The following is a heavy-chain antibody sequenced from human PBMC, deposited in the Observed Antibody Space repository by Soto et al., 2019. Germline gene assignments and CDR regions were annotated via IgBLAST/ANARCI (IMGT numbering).Heavy chain of an antibody. CDR2: ISGSGGIT. Sequence: EVQLLESGGGLVQPGGSLRLSCAASEFTFSSYAMSWVRQAPGKGLERVSSISGSGGITYYADSVKGRFTFSRDNSKNTLYLQMNSLRAEDTAVYYCAKETGYSGYDPFDYWGQGTLVTVSS. D-gene: IGHD5-12*01. J-gene: IGHJ4*02. CDR1: EFTFSSYA. CDR3: AKETGYSGYDPFDY. V-gene: IGHV3-23*01.